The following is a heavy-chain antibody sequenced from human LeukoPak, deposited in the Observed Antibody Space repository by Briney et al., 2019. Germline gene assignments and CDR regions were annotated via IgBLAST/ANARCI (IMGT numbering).Heavy chain of an antibody. CDR3: ARVVPVGVGATIDY. D-gene: IGHD1-26*01. CDR2: INPNSGGT. CDR1: GYTLTELS. J-gene: IGHJ4*02. V-gene: IGHV1-2*02. Sequence: ASVKVSCTVSGYTLTELSMHWVRQAPGKGLEWMGWINPNSGGTNYAQKFQGRVTMTRDTSISTAYMELSRLRSDDTAVYYCARVVPVGVGATIDYWGQGTLVTVSS.